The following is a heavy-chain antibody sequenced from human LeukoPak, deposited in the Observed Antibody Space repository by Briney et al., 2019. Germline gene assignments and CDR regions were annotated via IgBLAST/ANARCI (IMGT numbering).Heavy chain of an antibody. J-gene: IGHJ5*02. CDR2: INAGNDDT. CDR1: GCPFTNYA. CDR3: ARSGKDIVVVPAAEGFDP. D-gene: IGHD2-2*01. Sequence: ASVKVSCKASGCPFTNYAYHWVRQAPGQGLEWLGWINAGNDDTKYSQKFQGRVTITRDTSASTAYMELSSLTSDDTSVYYCARSGKDIVVVPAAEGFDPWGQGTLVTVSS. V-gene: IGHV1-3*01.